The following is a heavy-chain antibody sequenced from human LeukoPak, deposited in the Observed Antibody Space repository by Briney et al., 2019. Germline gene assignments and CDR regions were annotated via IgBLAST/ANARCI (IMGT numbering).Heavy chain of an antibody. V-gene: IGHV4-59*01. CDR2: IYYSGST. J-gene: IGHJ4*02. D-gene: IGHD5-24*01. CDR1: GGSISSYY. Sequence: TSETLSLTCTVSGGSISSYYWSWIRQPPGKGLEWIGYIYYSGSTNYNPSLKSRVTISVDTSKNQFSLKLSSVTAADTAVYYCARDSLDGNVDYWGQGTLVTVSS. CDR3: ARDSLDGNVDY.